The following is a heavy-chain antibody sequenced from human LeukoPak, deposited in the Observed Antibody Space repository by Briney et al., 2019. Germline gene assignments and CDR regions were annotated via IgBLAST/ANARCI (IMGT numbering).Heavy chain of an antibody. CDR1: GGSISSSSYY. J-gene: IGHJ3*02. CDR2: ISSSGST. Sequence: SETLSLTCTVSGGSISSSSYYWGWIRQPPGKRLEWIGRISSSGSTNYNPSLKSRVTISVDTSKNQFSLKLSSVTAADTAVYFCARGPYSYDSSGAFDIWGQGTMVTVSS. CDR3: ARGPYSYDSSGAFDI. D-gene: IGHD3-22*01. V-gene: IGHV4-39*07.